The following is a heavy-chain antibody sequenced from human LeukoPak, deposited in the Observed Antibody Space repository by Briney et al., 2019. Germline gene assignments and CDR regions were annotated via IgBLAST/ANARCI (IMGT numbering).Heavy chain of an antibody. CDR1: GGSISSYY. V-gene: IGHV4-59*01. CDR3: AREKAVADYFDY. Sequence: SETLSLTCTVSGGSISSYYWSWIRQPPGKGLEWIGYIYYTGRTNYNPSLKSRVTISVDTSMNQFSLKLSSVTAADTAVYYCAREKAVADYFDYWGQGTLVTVSS. CDR2: IYYTGRT. J-gene: IGHJ4*02. D-gene: IGHD6-19*01.